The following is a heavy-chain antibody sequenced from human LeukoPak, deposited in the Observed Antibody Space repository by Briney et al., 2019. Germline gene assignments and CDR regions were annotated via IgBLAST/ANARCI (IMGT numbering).Heavy chain of an antibody. Sequence: GGSLRLSCAASGFTFDDFGMSWVRQVPGKGLEWVSGINWNGAITKYADSVKGRFTISRGNAKNSLYLQVNSLRAEDTALYYCARVFLFGFGDSYFDYWGQGTLVTVSS. CDR3: ARVFLFGFGDSYFDY. CDR2: INWNGAIT. J-gene: IGHJ4*02. CDR1: GFTFDDFG. V-gene: IGHV3-20*04. D-gene: IGHD3-10*02.